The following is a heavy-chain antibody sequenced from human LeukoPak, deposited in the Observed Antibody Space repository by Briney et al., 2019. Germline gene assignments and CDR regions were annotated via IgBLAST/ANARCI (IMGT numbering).Heavy chain of an antibody. CDR3: ASIEAPVHYHDSSGYYG. V-gene: IGHV4-34*01. D-gene: IGHD3-22*01. CDR2: INHSGST. J-gene: IGHJ4*02. CDR1: GGSFSGYY. Sequence: SETLSLTCAVYGGSFSGYYWSWIRQPPGKGLEWIGEINHSGSTNYNPSLKSRVTISVDTSKNQFSLKLSSVTAADTAVYYCASIEAPVHYHDSSGYYGWGQGTLVTVSS.